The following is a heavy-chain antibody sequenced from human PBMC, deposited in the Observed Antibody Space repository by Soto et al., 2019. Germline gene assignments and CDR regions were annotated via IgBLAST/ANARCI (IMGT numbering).Heavy chain of an antibody. V-gene: IGHV2-5*02. CDR1: GFSLTTSGVG. CDR3: AHRILRTVFGLVTTTAIYFDF. J-gene: IGHJ4*02. D-gene: IGHD3-3*01. Sequence: QITLNESGPTVVKPAETLTLTCTFSGFSLTTSGVGVSWIRQSPGKAPEWLALIYWDDDKRYSASLKSRLTLTKDTSKNQVVLTMASVDPADTATYYCAHRILRTVFGLVTTTAIYFDFWGQGTPVVVSS. CDR2: IYWDDDK.